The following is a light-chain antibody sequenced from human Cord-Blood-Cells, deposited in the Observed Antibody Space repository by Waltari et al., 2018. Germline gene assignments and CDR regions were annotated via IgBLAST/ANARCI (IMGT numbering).Light chain of an antibody. J-gene: IGLJ3*02. CDR3: CSYAGSSTWV. CDR1: SSDVGSYNL. Sequence: QSALTQPASVSGSPGQSITLSCTGTSSDVGSYNLVSWYQQHPGKAPKPMIYEVSKRPSGVSNRFSGSKSGNTASLTISGLQAEDEADYYCCSYAGSSTWVFGGGTKLTVL. V-gene: IGLV2-23*02. CDR2: EVS.